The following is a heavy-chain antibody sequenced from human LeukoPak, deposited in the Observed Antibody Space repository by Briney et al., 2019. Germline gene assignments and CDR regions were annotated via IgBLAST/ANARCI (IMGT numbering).Heavy chain of an antibody. Sequence: GGSLRLSCAASGFTVSTYSMSWVRQAPGKGLEWVSTIYSGGSTYYADSVRDRFTISRDNSKNTVYLQMNSLRAEDTAVYHCAREYYYASGTYWNWFDPWGQGTLVTVSS. J-gene: IGHJ5*02. CDR3: AREYYYASGTYWNWFDP. D-gene: IGHD3-10*01. CDR2: IYSGGST. V-gene: IGHV3-66*01. CDR1: GFTVSTYS.